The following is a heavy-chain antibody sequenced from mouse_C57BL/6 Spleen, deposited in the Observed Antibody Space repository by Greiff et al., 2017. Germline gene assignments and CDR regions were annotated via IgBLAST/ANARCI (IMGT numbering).Heavy chain of an antibody. Sequence: EVHLVESGPGLAKPSQSLSLTCSVTGYSITSDYWNWIRKFPGHKLEYIGYISYSGSTYYNPSIKSRISITRDTSKNQYYLQLNSVTTEDTATYYCARSHYYGSSYDYWGQGTTLTVSS. D-gene: IGHD1-1*01. CDR1: GYSITSDY. J-gene: IGHJ2*01. V-gene: IGHV3-8*01. CDR3: ARSHYYGSSYDY. CDR2: ISYSGST.